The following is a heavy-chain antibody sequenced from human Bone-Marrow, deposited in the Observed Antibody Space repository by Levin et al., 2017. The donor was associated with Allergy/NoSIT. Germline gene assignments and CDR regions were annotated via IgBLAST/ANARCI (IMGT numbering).Heavy chain of an antibody. Sequence: GGSLRLSCAASGFTFSSYGMHWVRQAPGKGLEWVAVIWYDGSNKYYADSVKGRFTISRDNSKNTLYLQMNSLRAEDTAVYYCARGTASMIVVVGDYYGMDVWGQGTTVTVSS. J-gene: IGHJ6*02. CDR2: IWYDGSNK. CDR1: GFTFSSYG. V-gene: IGHV3-33*01. D-gene: IGHD3-22*01. CDR3: ARGTASMIVVVGDYYGMDV.